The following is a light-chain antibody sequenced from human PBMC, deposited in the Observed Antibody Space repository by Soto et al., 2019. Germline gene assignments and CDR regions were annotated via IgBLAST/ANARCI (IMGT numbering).Light chain of an antibody. Sequence: EIVLTQSPPALSLSPGERATLSCRASQSVSSYLAWYQQKPGQAPRLLIYDASNRATGIPARFSGSGSGTDFTFTISRLEPEDFAVYYCQQRDIWPWTFGQGTKVDIK. V-gene: IGKV3-11*01. CDR1: QSVSSY. CDR2: DAS. CDR3: QQRDIWPWT. J-gene: IGKJ1*01.